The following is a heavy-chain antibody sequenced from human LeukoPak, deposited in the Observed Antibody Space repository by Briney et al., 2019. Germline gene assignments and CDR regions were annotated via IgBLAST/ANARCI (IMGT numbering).Heavy chain of an antibody. CDR2: IYTRGNT. CDR3: ARLAGSGSI. CDR1: GDSINSFY. D-gene: IGHD3-10*01. J-gene: IGHJ4*02. V-gene: IGHV4-4*08. Sequence: KPSETLSLTCTVSGDSINSFYWSWIRQPPGMGLEWIGCIYTRGNTNYNPSLKSRVTISVDTSKNQFSLKLSSVTAADTAVYYCARLAGSGSIWGQGTLVTVSS.